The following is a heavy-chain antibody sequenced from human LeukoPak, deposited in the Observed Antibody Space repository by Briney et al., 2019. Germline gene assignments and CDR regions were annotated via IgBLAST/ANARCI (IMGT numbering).Heavy chain of an antibody. J-gene: IGHJ3*02. CDR2: IYYSGSN. CDR1: GGSISSSSYY. D-gene: IGHD5-18*01. V-gene: IGHV4-39*07. CDR3: ARENGYRYALDAFDI. Sequence: SSETLSLTCTVSGGSISSSSYYWGWLRQPPGKGLEWIGSIYYSGSNYYNPSLKSRVTISVDTSKNQSSLKLSSVTAADTAVYYCARENGYRYALDAFDIWGQGTMVTVSS.